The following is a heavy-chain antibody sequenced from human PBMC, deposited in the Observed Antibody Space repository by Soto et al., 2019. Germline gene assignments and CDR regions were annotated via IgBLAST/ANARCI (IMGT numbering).Heavy chain of an antibody. CDR3: ASTMVRGYYYYMDV. V-gene: IGHV4-31*03. J-gene: IGHJ6*03. Sequence: QVQLQESGPGLVKPSQTLSLTCTVSGGSISSGGYYWSWIRQHPGKGLEWIGYIYYSGSTSYNPSLKSRVTISVDTSKNQFSLKLSSVTAADTAVYYCASTMVRGYYYYMDVWGKGTTVTVSS. CDR2: IYYSGST. D-gene: IGHD3-10*01. CDR1: GGSISSGGYY.